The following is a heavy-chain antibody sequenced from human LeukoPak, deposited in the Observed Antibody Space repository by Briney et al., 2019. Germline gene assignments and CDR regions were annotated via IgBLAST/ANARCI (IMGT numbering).Heavy chain of an antibody. CDR3: ARDPGLYSSSSDWYFDL. J-gene: IGHJ2*01. Sequence: SETLSLTCTVSASSISSYYWSWIRQPLRKGVEWIGYIYYTGSTKYSPSLKSRVTISVDTSKNQFSLKLSSVTAADTAVYYCARDPGLYSSSSDWYFDLWGRGTLVTVSS. CDR2: IYYTGST. CDR1: ASSISSYY. V-gene: IGHV4-59*01. D-gene: IGHD6-6*01.